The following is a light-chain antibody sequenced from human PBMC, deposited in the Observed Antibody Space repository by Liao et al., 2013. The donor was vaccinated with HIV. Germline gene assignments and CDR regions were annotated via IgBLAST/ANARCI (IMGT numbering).Light chain of an antibody. Sequence: SYDLTQSSSVSVSPGQTASITCSGDKLGDKYVCWYQQKPGQSPVLVIFQDNKRPSGIPERFSGSNSGNTATLTISGTQAIDEADYYCQAWDISTVVFGGGTKLTVL. V-gene: IGLV3-1*01. CDR1: KLGDKY. CDR2: QDN. CDR3: QAWDISTVV. J-gene: IGLJ2*01.